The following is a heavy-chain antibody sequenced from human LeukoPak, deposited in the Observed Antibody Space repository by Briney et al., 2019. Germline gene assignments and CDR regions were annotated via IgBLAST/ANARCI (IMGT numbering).Heavy chain of an antibody. J-gene: IGHJ3*01. CDR3: AGFPDYYDSSGYLPGAFDL. D-gene: IGHD3-22*01. CDR2: IIPIFGTA. Sequence: SVKVSCKASGGTFSSYAISWVRQAPGQGLEWMGGIIPIFGTANYAQKFQGRVTITADESTSTAYMELSSLRSEDTAVYYCAGFPDYYDSSGYLPGAFDLWGQGTMVTVSS. CDR1: GGTFSSYA. V-gene: IGHV1-69*13.